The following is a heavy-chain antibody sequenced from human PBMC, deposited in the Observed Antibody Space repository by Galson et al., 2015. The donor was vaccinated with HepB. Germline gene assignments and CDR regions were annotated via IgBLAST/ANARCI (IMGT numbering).Heavy chain of an antibody. CDR2: ISYDGSNK. D-gene: IGHD2-2*01. J-gene: IGHJ6*02. Sequence: SLRLSCAASGFTFSSYGMHWVRQAPGKGLEWVAVISYDGSNKYYADSVKGRFTISRDNSKNTLYLQMNSLRAEDTAVYYCAKVVGYCSSTSCSKDYYYYYGMDVWGQGTTVTVSS. CDR1: GFTFSSYG. V-gene: IGHV3-30*18. CDR3: AKVVGYCSSTSCSKDYYYYYGMDV.